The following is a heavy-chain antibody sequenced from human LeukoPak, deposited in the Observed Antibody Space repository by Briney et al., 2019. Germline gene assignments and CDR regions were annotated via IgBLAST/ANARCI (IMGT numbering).Heavy chain of an antibody. Sequence: GGSLRLSCAAPGFTFSSYSMNWVRQAPGKGLEWVSYISSSSSSKKYADSVKGRFTISRDNAKNSLYLQMNSLRAEDTAVYYCAKEKIIGFVFDGFDIWGQGTMVTVSS. CDR3: AKEKIIGFVFDGFDI. J-gene: IGHJ3*02. CDR2: ISSSSSSK. D-gene: IGHD2/OR15-2a*01. V-gene: IGHV3-48*01. CDR1: GFTFSSYS.